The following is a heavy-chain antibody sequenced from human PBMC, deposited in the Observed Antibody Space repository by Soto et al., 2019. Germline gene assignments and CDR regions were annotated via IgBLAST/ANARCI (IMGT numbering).Heavy chain of an antibody. V-gene: IGHV1-69*01. CDR2: IIPIFGSP. CDR1: GGTFSTYA. D-gene: IGHD6-6*01. CDR3: XXXXADITSSYXXXXXXYYYG. J-gene: IGHJ6*01. Sequence: QEQLVQSGAEIKKPGSSVKISCEASGGTFSTYAFSWVRQAPGQGLEWMGGIIPIFGSPRYAQKFQGRVTITADEFVSKAYMELSSLRSDDTAVXXXXXXXADITSSYXXXXXXYYYG.